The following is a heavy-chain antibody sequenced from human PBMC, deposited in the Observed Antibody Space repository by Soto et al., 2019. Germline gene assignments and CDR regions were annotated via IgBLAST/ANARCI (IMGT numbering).Heavy chain of an antibody. J-gene: IGHJ3*01. V-gene: IGHV3-53*01. CDR1: GLTVSGKKY. D-gene: IGHD1-1*01. CDR2: LYDVDGT. CDR3: ASWHEREHAYDV. Sequence: LRLSCAAFGLTVSGKKYVAWVRQAPGKGLEWISALYDVDGTYYADSVKGRFTTSSDSSKTTVYLQMNGLRPDDTAVYYCASWHEREHAYDVWGRGTTVTVSS.